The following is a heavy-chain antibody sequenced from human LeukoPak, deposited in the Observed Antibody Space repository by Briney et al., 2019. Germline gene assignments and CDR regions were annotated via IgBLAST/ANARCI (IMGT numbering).Heavy chain of an antibody. CDR3: ARRKYESSGFAY. V-gene: IGHV3-23*01. CDR1: GFTFTTYA. D-gene: IGHD3-22*01. CDR2: ISGSGANT. Sequence: GGSLRLSCAASGFTFTTYAMSWVRQAPGKGLEWVSSISGSGANTYYSDSVKGRFTISRDNSKDTLYLQMNSMRAEDTAIYFCARRKYESSGFAYWGQETLVTVSS. J-gene: IGHJ4*02.